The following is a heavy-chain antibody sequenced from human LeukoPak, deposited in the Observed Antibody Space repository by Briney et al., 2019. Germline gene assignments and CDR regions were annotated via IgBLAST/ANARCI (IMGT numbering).Heavy chain of an antibody. J-gene: IGHJ4*02. CDR1: GFTFSTYE. D-gene: IGHD4/OR15-4a*01. V-gene: IGHV3-48*03. Sequence: GGSLRLSCAASGFTFSTYEMSWVRQAPGKGLEWVSYISSSGSTIFYADSVMGRFTISRDNTRNSLYLQMNSLRAEDTAVYYCARDSRLYFWGQGTLVTVSS. CDR2: ISSSGSTI. CDR3: ARDSRLYF.